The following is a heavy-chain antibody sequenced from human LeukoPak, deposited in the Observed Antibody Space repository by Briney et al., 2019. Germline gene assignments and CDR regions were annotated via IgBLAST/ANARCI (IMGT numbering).Heavy chain of an antibody. D-gene: IGHD4-23*01. J-gene: IGHJ4*02. V-gene: IGHV3-64*01. CDR2: ISINGGTT. Sequence: GGSLRLSCAASGFTFSSYAMHWVRQAPGEGLEYVSAISINGGTTYYANSVKGRFTISRDNAKNSLYLHMNSLRAEDTAVYYCARDYGGSSPFDYWGQGTLVTVSS. CDR3: ARDYGGSSPFDY. CDR1: GFTFSSYA.